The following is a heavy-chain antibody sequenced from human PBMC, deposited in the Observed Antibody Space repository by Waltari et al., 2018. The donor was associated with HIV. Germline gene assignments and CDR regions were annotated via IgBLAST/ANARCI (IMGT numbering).Heavy chain of an antibody. CDR2: ISAYDVNI. V-gene: IGHV1-18*01. CDR3: VRGGGTWLYDMYYYQGMDV. D-gene: IGHD3-16*01. Sequence: VQLVQSGAEVKKPGESLKISCRDSGFNFTTYGISWGRRAPGRGLEWMGWISAYDVNINVAKNFKDRVILTTEASTNTAYLELRSLNPDDTALYHCVRGGGTWLYDMYYYQGMDVWGQGTTVTVS. J-gene: IGHJ6*02. CDR1: GFNFTTYG.